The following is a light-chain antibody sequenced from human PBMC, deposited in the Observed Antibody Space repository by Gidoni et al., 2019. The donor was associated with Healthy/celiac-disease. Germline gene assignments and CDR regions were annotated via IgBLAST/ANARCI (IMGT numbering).Light chain of an antibody. Sequence: DIQMTQSPSSLSASVGDRVTITCRASQSISSYLNWYQQKPGNAPNLLIYAAASLQSGVPSRFSGSGSWTDFTLTISSLQPEDVVTYYCQQSYSTPPYTFXQXTKLEIK. CDR2: AAA. CDR3: QQSYSTPPYT. CDR1: QSISSY. J-gene: IGKJ2*01. V-gene: IGKV1-39*01.